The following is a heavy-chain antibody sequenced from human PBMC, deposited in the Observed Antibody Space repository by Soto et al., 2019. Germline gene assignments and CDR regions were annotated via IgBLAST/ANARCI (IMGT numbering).Heavy chain of an antibody. J-gene: IGHJ6*02. CDR3: ARDDARNYYGSGSYYASYYYYGMDV. Sequence: SVKVSCKASGGTFSSYAISWVRQAPGQGLEWMGGIIPIFGTANYARKFQGRVTITADESTSTAYMELSSLRSEDTAVYYCARDDARNYYGSGSYYASYYYYGMDVWGQGTTVTVSS. CDR2: IIPIFGTA. CDR1: GGTFSSYA. V-gene: IGHV1-69*13. D-gene: IGHD3-10*01.